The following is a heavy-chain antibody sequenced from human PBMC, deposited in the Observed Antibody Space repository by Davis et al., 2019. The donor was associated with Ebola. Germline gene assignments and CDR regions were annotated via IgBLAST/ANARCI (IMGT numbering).Heavy chain of an antibody. CDR3: AITGGFWSGYYSDV. V-gene: IGHV4-34*01. Sequence: MPGGSLRLSCAVYGGSFSGYYWSWIRQPPGKGLEWIGEINHSGSTNYNPSLKSRVTISVDTSKNQFSLKLSSVTAADTAVYYCAITGGFWSGYYSDVRGQGTTVTVSS. D-gene: IGHD3-3*01. CDR2: INHSGST. J-gene: IGHJ6*02. CDR1: GGSFSGYY.